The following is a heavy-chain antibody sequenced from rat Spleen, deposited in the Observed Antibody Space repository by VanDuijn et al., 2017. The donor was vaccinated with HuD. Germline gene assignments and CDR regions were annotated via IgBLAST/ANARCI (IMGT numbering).Heavy chain of an antibody. D-gene: IGHD1-9*01. Sequence: EVQLVESGGGLVQPGRSLKLSCAASGFTFTNYDMAWVRQAPTKGLEWIASISTGGGNTYYRDSVKGRFTISRDNAKNTQYLQMDSLRSEDTATYYCATRHYGYTDYFDYWGQGVMVTVSS. J-gene: IGHJ2*01. V-gene: IGHV5S13*01. CDR1: GFTFTNYD. CDR3: ATRHYGYTDYFDY. CDR2: ISTGGGNT.